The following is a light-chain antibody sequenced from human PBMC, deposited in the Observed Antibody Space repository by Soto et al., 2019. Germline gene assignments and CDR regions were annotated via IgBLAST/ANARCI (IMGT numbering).Light chain of an antibody. CDR3: QQYGDSPQT. CDR1: RSLSSDY. Sequence: EIVLTQSPATLSLSPGERATLSCRASRSLSSDYLAWYQQKPGQAPRLLFYDASSRATGIPDRFSGSGSGTDFTLTISRLEPEDFAVYYCQQYGDSPQTFGQGTKVDIK. CDR2: DAS. V-gene: IGKV3-20*01. J-gene: IGKJ1*01.